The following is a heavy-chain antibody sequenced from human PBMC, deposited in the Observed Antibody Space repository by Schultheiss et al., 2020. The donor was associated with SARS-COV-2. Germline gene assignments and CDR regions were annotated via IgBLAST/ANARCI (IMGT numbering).Heavy chain of an antibody. D-gene: IGHD2-2*01. V-gene: IGHV4-34*01. Sequence: SETLSLTCAVYGDSLTHYYWTWIRQSPGKGLEWIGQINPSGGPNYNPSLKSRLTISIDTSKNQISVKLTSVTAADTAVYYCARPQYCSVTTCTGPLDLWGQGSLVTVSS. CDR2: INPSGGP. CDR1: GDSLTHYY. J-gene: IGHJ5*02. CDR3: ARPQYCSVTTCTGPLDL.